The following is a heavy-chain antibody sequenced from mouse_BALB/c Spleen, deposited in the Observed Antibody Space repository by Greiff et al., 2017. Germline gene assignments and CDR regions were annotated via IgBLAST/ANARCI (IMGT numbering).Heavy chain of an antibody. Sequence: DVQLQESGGGLVQPGGSRKLSCAASGFTFSSFGMHWVRQAPEKGLEWVAYISSGSSTIYYADTVKGRFTISRDNPKNTLFLQMTSLRSEDTAMYYCAREGITRWFAYWGQGTLVTVSA. V-gene: IGHV5-17*02. CDR2: ISSGSSTI. CDR3: AREGITRWFAY. J-gene: IGHJ3*01. CDR1: GFTFSSFG. D-gene: IGHD2-4*01.